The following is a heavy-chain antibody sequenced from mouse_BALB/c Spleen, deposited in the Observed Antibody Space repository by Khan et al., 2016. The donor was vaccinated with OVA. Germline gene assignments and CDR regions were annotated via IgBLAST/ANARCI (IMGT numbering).Heavy chain of an antibody. CDR3: AKFTPDYYSMDY. V-gene: IGHV2-3*01. J-gene: IGHJ4*01. D-gene: IGHD1-1*01. CDR1: GFSLNNYG. CDR2: IWGDGST. Sequence: QMQLEESGPGLVAPSQSLSITCTVSGFSLNNYGVNWVRQPPGKGLEWLGVIWGDGSTNYHSALKSRLIISKDNSKRQVFLKLSSLQTDDTATYYCAKFTPDYYSMDYWGQGTSVTVSS.